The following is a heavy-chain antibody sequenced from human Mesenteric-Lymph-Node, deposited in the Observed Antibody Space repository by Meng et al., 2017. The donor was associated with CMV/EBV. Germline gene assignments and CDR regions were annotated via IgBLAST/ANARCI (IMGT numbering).Heavy chain of an antibody. CDR3: ARAYSSSSGGFES. Sequence: GGSLRLSCVASGFIFSDYAMSWVRQAPGKGLEWVSTITGSGTVTYYADSVKGRFIISRDSSKNTLSLQMHSLRADDTAIYYCARAYSSSSGGFESWGQGTLVTVSS. D-gene: IGHD6-6*01. CDR1: GFIFSDYA. V-gene: IGHV3-23*01. J-gene: IGHJ4*02. CDR2: ITGSGTVT.